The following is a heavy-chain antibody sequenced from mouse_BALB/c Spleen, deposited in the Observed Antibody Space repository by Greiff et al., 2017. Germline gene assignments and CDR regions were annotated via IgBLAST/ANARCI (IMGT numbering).Heavy chain of an antibody. J-gene: IGHJ2*01. D-gene: IGHD2-1*01. CDR2: ISSGSSTI. Sequence: EVQRVESGGGLVQPGGSRKLSCAASGFTFSSFGMHWVRQAPEKGLEWVAYISSGSSTIYYADTVKGRFTISRDNPKNTLFLQMTSLRSEDTAMYYCAREGVYYGNFDYWGQGTTLTVSS. V-gene: IGHV5-17*02. CDR1: GFTFSSFG. CDR3: AREGVYYGNFDY.